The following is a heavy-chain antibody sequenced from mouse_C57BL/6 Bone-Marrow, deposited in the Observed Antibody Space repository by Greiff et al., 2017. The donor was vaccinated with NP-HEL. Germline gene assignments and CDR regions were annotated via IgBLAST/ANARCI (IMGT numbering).Heavy chain of an antibody. Sequence: QVHVKQSGPGLVQPSQSLSITCTVSGFSLTSYGVHWVRQSPGKGLEWLGVIWSGGSTDYNAAFISRLSISKDNSKSQVFFKMNSLQVDDTAIYYCARRRTVGAYWGQGTLVTVSA. CDR1: GFSLTSYG. V-gene: IGHV2-2*01. D-gene: IGHD1-1*01. CDR2: IWSGGST. J-gene: IGHJ3*01. CDR3: ARRRTVGAY.